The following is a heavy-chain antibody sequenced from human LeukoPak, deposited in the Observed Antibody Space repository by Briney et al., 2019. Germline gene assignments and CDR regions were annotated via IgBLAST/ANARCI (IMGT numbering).Heavy chain of an antibody. Sequence: ASVKVSCKASGYTFTNYGITWVRQAPGQGLEWTGWFSAYNGNTNYAQKLQDRVTMTTDTSTNTAYMELRSLRSDDTAVYFCARGVAGTEGLFEYWGQGTLVTVSS. CDR2: FSAYNGNT. CDR3: ARGVAGTEGLFEY. J-gene: IGHJ4*02. CDR1: GYTFTNYG. D-gene: IGHD6-19*01. V-gene: IGHV1-18*01.